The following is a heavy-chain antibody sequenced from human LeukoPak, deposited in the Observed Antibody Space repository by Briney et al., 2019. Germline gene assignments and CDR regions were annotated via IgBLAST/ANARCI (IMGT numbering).Heavy chain of an antibody. Sequence: PSETLSLTCAVYGGSFSGYYWSWIRQPPGKGLEWIGEINHSGSTNYNPSLKSRVTISVDTSKNQFSLKLSSVTAADTAVYYCARDSWDSSGYFDLWGRGTLVTVSS. J-gene: IGHJ2*01. D-gene: IGHD6-19*01. CDR2: INHSGST. CDR3: ARDSWDSSGYFDL. V-gene: IGHV4-34*01. CDR1: GGSFSGYY.